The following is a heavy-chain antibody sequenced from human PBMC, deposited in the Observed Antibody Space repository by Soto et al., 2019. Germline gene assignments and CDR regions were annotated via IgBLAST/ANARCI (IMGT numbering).Heavy chain of an antibody. CDR1: GFTFSSSA. Sequence: SVKVSCKTSGFTFSSSAVHWVRQARGHRLQWIGWIDVGSANANYAQMLQERVTISRDMSTSTAYMELSSLRSEDTAVYYCARSIVVVTALDYWGQGTLVTVSS. V-gene: IGHV1-58*01. D-gene: IGHD2-21*02. CDR3: ARSIVVVTALDY. J-gene: IGHJ4*02. CDR2: IDVGSANA.